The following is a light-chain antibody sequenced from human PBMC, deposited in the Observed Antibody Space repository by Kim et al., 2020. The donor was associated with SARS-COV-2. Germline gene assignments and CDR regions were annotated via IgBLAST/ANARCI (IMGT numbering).Light chain of an antibody. CDR2: DAT. J-gene: IGKJ4*01. CDR3: QHYNGWPLA. V-gene: IGKV3-15*01. CDR1: QTVTYR. Sequence: PWGRATLSCRASQTVTYRLAWYQKKPGQPPRLLIYDATSRSTDTPARFSASGSGTEFTLTISSLQSEDSAVYYCQHYNGWPLAFGGGTKVDIK.